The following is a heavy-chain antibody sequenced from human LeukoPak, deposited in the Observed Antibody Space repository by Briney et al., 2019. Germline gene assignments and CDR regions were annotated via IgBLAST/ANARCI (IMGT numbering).Heavy chain of an antibody. CDR3: ASLRPGIAPPLRYYGMDV. J-gene: IGHJ6*02. V-gene: IGHV3-15*01. Sequence: NPGGSLRLSCATSGFTFSNACMSWVRQAPGKGLEWVGHIKGKTDGGTTDYAAPVQGRFTISRDDSKNTLYLQMNSLRAEDTAVYYCASLRPGIAPPLRYYGMDVWGQGTTVTVSS. D-gene: IGHD6-13*01. CDR2: IKGKTDGGTT. CDR1: GFTFSNAC.